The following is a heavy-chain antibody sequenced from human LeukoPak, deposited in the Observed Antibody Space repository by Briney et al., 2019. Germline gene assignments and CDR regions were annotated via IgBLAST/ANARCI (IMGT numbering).Heavy chain of an antibody. CDR3: ARDIKQLRAFDI. CDR1: GGTFSSYV. CDR2: IIPIFGTA. J-gene: IGHJ3*02. V-gene: IGHV1-69*05. D-gene: IGHD6-6*01. Sequence: GSSVKVSCKASGGTFSSYVISWVRQAPGQGLEWMGGIIPIFGTANYAQKFQGRVTITTDESTSTAYMELSSLRSEDTAVYYCARDIKQLRAFDIWGQGTMVTVSS.